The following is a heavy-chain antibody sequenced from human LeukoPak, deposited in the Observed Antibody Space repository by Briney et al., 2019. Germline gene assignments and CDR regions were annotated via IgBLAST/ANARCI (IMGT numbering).Heavy chain of an antibody. D-gene: IGHD1-14*01. V-gene: IGHV3-73*01. CDR2: IRSKANSYAT. CDR1: GFTFSGSA. Sequence: GGSLRLSCAASGFTFSGSAMHWVRQASGKGLEWVGRIRSKANSYATAYAASVKGRFTISRDDSKNTAYLQMNSLKTEDTAVYYCTRHLPDLGLFDYWGQGTLVTVSS. CDR3: TRHLPDLGLFDY. J-gene: IGHJ4*02.